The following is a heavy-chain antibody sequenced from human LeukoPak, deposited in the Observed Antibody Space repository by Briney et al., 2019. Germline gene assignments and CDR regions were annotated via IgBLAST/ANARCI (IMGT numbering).Heavy chain of an antibody. CDR3: ARHVDSLGAGFPFDF. CDR1: GDSISGSSYY. CDR2: IYSGGNT. V-gene: IGHV4-39*01. J-gene: IGHJ4*02. Sequence: SGTLSLTCTVSGDSISGSSYYWGWIRQPPGKGLEWIATIYSGGNTYYNPSLKSRVTISADTSRNQFSLKLSSVTAADTAVYYCARHVDSLGAGFPFDFWGQGTLVTVSS. D-gene: IGHD3-16*01.